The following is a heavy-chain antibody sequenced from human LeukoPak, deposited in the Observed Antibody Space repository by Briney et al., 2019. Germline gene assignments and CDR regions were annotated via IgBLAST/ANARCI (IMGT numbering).Heavy chain of an antibody. CDR1: GGTFSSYA. Sequence: ASVTVSCKASGGTFSSYAISWVRQAPGQGLEWMGRIIPILGIANYAQKFQGRVTITADKSTSTAYMELSSLRSEDTAVYYCARDLVVVVAGAFDIWGQGTMVTVSS. V-gene: IGHV1-69*04. CDR2: IIPILGIA. D-gene: IGHD2-15*01. CDR3: ARDLVVVVAGAFDI. J-gene: IGHJ3*02.